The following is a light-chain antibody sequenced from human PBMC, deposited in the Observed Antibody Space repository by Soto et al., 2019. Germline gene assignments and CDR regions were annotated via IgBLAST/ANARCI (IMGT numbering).Light chain of an antibody. J-gene: IGKJ1*01. CDR1: QSISSN. Sequence: EVVMTQSPATLPVSPGERATLSCRASQSISSNLAWYQQRPGQAPRLLIYGASTRATGIPASFSGSGSGTEFTLTISSLQSEDFAIYYCQQYNNWPRTFGQGTKVDIK. CDR3: QQYNNWPRT. CDR2: GAS. V-gene: IGKV3-15*01.